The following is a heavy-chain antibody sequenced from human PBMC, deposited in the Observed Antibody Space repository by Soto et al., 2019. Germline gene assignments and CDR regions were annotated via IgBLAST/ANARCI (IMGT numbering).Heavy chain of an antibody. CDR2: IYYSGST. Sequence: QVQMQESGPGLVKPSQTLYLTCSVSGGSIIDSGSFYWNWIRQHPGKGLEWIGYIYYSGSTYYNRFLKSRATISLDTSKNQFSLKLTSVTAADTVIYYCARGEVVASNWFDPWGQGTLVTVSS. D-gene: IGHD2-15*01. CDR3: ARGEVVASNWFDP. CDR1: GGSIIDSGSFY. V-gene: IGHV4-31*03. J-gene: IGHJ5*02.